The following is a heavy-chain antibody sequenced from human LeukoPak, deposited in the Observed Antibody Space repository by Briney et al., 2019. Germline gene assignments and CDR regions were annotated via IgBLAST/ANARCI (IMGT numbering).Heavy chain of an antibody. CDR1: GFTFSGHY. D-gene: IGHD3-22*01. CDR3: ARENYDSPGPFDY. Sequence: GGSLRLSCTASGFTFSGHYMDWVRQAPGKGLEWVAVISYDGSNKYYADSVKGRFTISRDNSKNTLYLQMNSLRAEDTAVYYCARENYDSPGPFDYWGQGTLVTVSS. CDR2: ISYDGSNK. J-gene: IGHJ4*02. V-gene: IGHV3-30-3*01.